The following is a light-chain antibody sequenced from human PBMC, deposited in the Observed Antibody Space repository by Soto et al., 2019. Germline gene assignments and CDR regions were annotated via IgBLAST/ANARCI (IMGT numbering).Light chain of an antibody. CDR1: QSVGSSY. Sequence: EIVLTQSPGTLSLSPGERATLSCRASQSVGSSYLAWYQQKPGQAPRLLIYGTSSRATGIPDTFSGRGSGTDFTLTISRLEPEDFAVYYCHQYGSSPSTFGQGTKVDIK. CDR3: HQYGSSPST. V-gene: IGKV3-20*01. J-gene: IGKJ1*01. CDR2: GTS.